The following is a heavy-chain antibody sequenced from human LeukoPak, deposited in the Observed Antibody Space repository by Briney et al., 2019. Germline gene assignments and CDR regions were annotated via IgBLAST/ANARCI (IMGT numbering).Heavy chain of an antibody. J-gene: IGHJ5*02. CDR1: GFTFSSYA. D-gene: IGHD4-11*01. Sequence: GGSLRLSCAASGFTFSSYAMHWVRQAPGKGLEWVAVISYDGSNKYYADSVKGRFTISRDNSKNTLYLQMNSLRAEDTAVYYCATRRMTTVTTGNWFDPWGQGTLVTVSS. CDR3: ATRRMTTVTTGNWFDP. V-gene: IGHV3-30-3*01. CDR2: ISYDGSNK.